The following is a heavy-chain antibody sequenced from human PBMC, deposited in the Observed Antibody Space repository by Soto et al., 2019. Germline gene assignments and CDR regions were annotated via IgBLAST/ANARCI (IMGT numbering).Heavy chain of an antibody. V-gene: IGHV4-31*03. J-gene: IGHJ4*02. D-gene: IGHD2-21*02. CDR3: ARSVVVTTEFYFDY. CDR1: GGSISSGGYY. Sequence: QVQLQESGPGLVKPSQTLSLPCTVSGGSISSGGYYWTWIRQHPEKGLEWIGYIYYSGNTYYKPSPKSRVTISADTSKNQFSLKLSSVTAADTAFYYCARSVVVTTEFYFDYWGQGTLVAVSS. CDR2: IYYSGNT.